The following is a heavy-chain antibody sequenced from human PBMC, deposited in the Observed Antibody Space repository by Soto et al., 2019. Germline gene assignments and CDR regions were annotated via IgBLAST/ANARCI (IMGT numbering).Heavy chain of an antibody. V-gene: IGHV1-2*02. CDR1: GYTFTGYY. J-gene: IGHJ6*02. D-gene: IGHD3-3*01. Sequence: ASVKVFCKASGYTFTGYYIHWVRQAPGQGLEWMGWINPNSGDTNFAQKFQGRVTMTRDTSISTAYMELSRLRSDDTAVYYCARGVEPTYYDFWSGPLYGMDVWGQGTTVTVSS. CDR3: ARGVEPTYYDFWSGPLYGMDV. CDR2: INPNSGDT.